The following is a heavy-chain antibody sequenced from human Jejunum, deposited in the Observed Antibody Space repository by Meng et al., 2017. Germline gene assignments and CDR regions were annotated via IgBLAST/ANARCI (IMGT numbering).Heavy chain of an antibody. CDR1: GDSISSSNW. Sequence: QGWGPGRVKPWGTLPLACEVSGDSISSSNWWDWLRQPPGKGLEWIGEIYHSGRTNFNPSLESRVTISVDESKNQFSLTLNSVTAADTAVYYCARGVGDIRVGFDYWGQGILVTVSS. D-gene: IGHD5-12*01. CDR3: ARGVGDIRVGFDY. J-gene: IGHJ4*02. CDR2: IYHSGRT. V-gene: IGHV4-4*02.